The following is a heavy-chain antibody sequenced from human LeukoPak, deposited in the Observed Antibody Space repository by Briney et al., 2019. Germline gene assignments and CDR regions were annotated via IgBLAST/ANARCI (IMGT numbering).Heavy chain of an antibody. CDR2: IYYSGST. J-gene: IGHJ4*02. CDR3: ARDRYGVDY. CDR1: GGSINSNY. D-gene: IGHD4/OR15-4a*01. Sequence: SETLSLTCTVSGGSINSNYWSWIRQPPGKGLEWIGYIYYSGSTNYNPSLKSRVTISVDTSKNQFSLKLSSVTAADSAVYYCARDRYGVDYWGQGTLVAVSS. V-gene: IGHV4-59*01.